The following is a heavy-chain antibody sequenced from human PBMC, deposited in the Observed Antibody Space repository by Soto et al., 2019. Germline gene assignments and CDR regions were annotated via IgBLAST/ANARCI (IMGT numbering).Heavy chain of an antibody. CDR2: IIPIFGTA. Sequence: ASVKVSCKASGGTFSSYAISWVRQGPGQGLEWMGGIIPIFGTANYAQKFQGRVTITADESTSTAYMELSSLRSEDTAVYYCAAGIAAAGTDYYYYYGMDVWGQGTTVTV. D-gene: IGHD6-13*01. J-gene: IGHJ6*02. V-gene: IGHV1-69*13. CDR3: AAGIAAAGTDYYYYYGMDV. CDR1: GGTFSSYA.